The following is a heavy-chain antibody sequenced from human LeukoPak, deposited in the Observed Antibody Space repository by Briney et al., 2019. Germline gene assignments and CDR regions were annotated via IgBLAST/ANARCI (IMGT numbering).Heavy chain of an antibody. V-gene: IGHV3-23*01. CDR3: AKDIQLST. Sequence: GGSLRLSCAASGFAFSIYAMTWVRQAPGKGLEWVSLISSSGNNAYYADSVKGRFTISRDNSKNTLSLQMNSLRVEDTAIYYCAKDIQLSTWGLGTMVTVSS. J-gene: IGHJ3*01. D-gene: IGHD5-24*01. CDR1: GFAFSIYA. CDR2: ISSSGNNA.